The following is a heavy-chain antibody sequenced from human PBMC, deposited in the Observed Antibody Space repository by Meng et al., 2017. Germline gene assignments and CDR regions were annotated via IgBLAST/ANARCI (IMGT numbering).Heavy chain of an antibody. V-gene: IGHV3-30*01. D-gene: IGHD5-18*01. CDR3: ARGPDTAMGIDY. CDR2: ISYDGSNK. Sequence: VEVVESGGGLVQPGRSLGLSCAASGFTFSSYAMHWVRQAPGKGLEWVAVISYDGSNKYYADSVKGRFTISRDNSKNTLYLQMNSLRAEDTAVYYCARGPDTAMGIDYWGQGTLVTVSS. J-gene: IGHJ4*02. CDR1: GFTFSSYA.